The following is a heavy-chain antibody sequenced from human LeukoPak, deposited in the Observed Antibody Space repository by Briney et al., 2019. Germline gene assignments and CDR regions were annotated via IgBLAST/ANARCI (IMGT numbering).Heavy chain of an antibody. V-gene: IGHV6-1*01. CDR2: TYYRSKWYN. Sequence: SQTLSLTCAISGDSVSSNSAAWNWIRQSPSRGLEWLGRTYYRSKWYNDYAVSVKSRITINPDTSKNQFSLQLNSATPEDTAVYYCARGYYYGSGSYYPWFDYWGQGTLVTVSS. CDR3: ARGYYYGSGSYYPWFDY. D-gene: IGHD3-10*01. CDR1: GDSVSSNSAA. J-gene: IGHJ4*02.